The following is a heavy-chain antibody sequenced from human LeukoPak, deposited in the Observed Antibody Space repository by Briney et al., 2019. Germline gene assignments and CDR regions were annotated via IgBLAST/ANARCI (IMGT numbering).Heavy chain of an antibody. CDR2: ISGGGSRT. Sequence: GGSLRLSCSASGFTFSSSAMTWVRQAPGKGLEWVSAISGGGSRTYYADSVKGRFTISRDNSKNTLYLQMNSLRAEDTAVYYCAKSNGQWLMEGNWFDPWGQGTLVTVSS. CDR1: GFTFSSSA. CDR3: AKSNGQWLMEGNWFDP. J-gene: IGHJ5*02. V-gene: IGHV3-23*01. D-gene: IGHD6-19*01.